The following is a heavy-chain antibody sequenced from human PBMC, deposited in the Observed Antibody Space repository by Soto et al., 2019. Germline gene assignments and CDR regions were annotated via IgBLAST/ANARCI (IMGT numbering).Heavy chain of an antibody. D-gene: IGHD3-16*01. CDR1: GFIVSNNY. V-gene: IGHV3-53*02. CDR2: IYSGGAT. CDR3: ARGTGGSRRFDP. Sequence: EVQLVETGGGLIQPGGSLRLSCEVSGFIVSNNYITWIRQAPGKGLEWVSIIYSGGATYYADSVKGRFTISRDNSKNTVYLQMNNQRAEDTAVYYCARGTGGSRRFDPWGQGTLVTVSS. J-gene: IGHJ5*02.